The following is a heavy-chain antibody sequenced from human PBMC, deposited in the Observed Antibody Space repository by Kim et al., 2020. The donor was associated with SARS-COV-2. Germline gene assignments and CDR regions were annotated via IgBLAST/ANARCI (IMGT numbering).Heavy chain of an antibody. Sequence: SETLSLTCAVYGGSFSGYYWSWIRQPPGKGLEWIGEINHSGSTNYNPSLKSRVTISVDTSKNQFSVKLSSVTAADTAVYYCARGTRQWLVRGPYYYYMDV. J-gene: IGHJ6*03. V-gene: IGHV4-34*01. CDR3: ARGTRQWLVRGPYYYYMDV. D-gene: IGHD6-19*01. CDR1: GGSFSGYY. CDR2: INHSGST.